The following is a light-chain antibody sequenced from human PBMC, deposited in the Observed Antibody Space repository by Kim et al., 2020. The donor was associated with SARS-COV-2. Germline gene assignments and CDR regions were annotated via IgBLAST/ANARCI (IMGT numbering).Light chain of an antibody. Sequence: VSQGQTSSIPCSGDKLGDKYACWYQQKPGQSPVLVIYQDSKRPSGIPERFSGSNSGNTATLTISGTQAMDEADYYCQAWDSSTAVFGGGTQLTVL. J-gene: IGLJ3*02. CDR2: QDS. CDR3: QAWDSSTAV. CDR1: KLGDKY. V-gene: IGLV3-1*01.